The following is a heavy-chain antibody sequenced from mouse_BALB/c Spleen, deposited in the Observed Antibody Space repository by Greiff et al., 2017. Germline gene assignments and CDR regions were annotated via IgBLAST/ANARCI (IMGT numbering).Heavy chain of an antibody. V-gene: IGHV1-55*01. J-gene: IGHJ2*01. CDR3: AREEYGNCFDY. D-gene: IGHD2-10*02. CDR2: IYPGSGST. CDR1: GYNFTSYW. Sequence: VQLQQPGAELVKPGTSVKLSCKASGYNFTSYWINWVKLRPGQGLEWIGDIYPGSGSTNYNEKFKSKATLTVDTSSSTAYMQLSSLASEDSALYCCAREEYGNCFDYWGQGTTLTVSS.